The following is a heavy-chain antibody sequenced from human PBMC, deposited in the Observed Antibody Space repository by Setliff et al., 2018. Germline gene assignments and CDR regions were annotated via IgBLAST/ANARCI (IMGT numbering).Heavy chain of an antibody. CDR3: VRDLHWGFDY. V-gene: IGHV3-21*01. Sequence: GGSLRLSCAASGFTFSSYSMNWVRQAPGKGLEWVSSIGDSDNYYADSVKGRFTISRDNAKNSLFLQMNSLRADDTAVYYCVRDLHWGFDYWGLGTLVTVSS. CDR2: IGDSDN. D-gene: IGHD7-27*01. CDR1: GFTFSSYS. J-gene: IGHJ4*02.